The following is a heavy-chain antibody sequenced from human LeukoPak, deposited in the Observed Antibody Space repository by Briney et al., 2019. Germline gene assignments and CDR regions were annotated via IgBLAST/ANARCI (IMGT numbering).Heavy chain of an antibody. CDR1: GGSISSGDYY. J-gene: IGHJ4*02. D-gene: IGHD3-16*01. V-gene: IGHV4-30-4*01. Sequence: PSETLSLTCTVSGGSISSGDYYWSWIRQPPGKGLEWIGYIYYSGSTYYNPSLKSRVTISVDTSKNQFSLKLSSVTAADTAVYFCARSDWGTWNYYFDSWGQGALVTVSS. CDR3: ARSDWGTWNYYFDS. CDR2: IYYSGST.